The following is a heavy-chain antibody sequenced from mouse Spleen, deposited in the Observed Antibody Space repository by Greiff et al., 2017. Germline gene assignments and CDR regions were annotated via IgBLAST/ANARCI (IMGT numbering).Heavy chain of an antibody. J-gene: IGHJ2*01. CDR3: VKLGGYYGFDY. CDR2: INPSSGYI. D-gene: IGHD2-3*01. CDR1: GYTFTNYT. Sequence: QVTLKVSGAELAKPGASVKMSCKASGYTFTNYTMHWVKQRPGPGLEWIGYINPSSGYINYNQKFKDKATLTADKSSSTAFMQLSSLTSEDSAVYYCVKLGGYYGFDYWGQGTTLTVSS. V-gene: IGHV1-4*01.